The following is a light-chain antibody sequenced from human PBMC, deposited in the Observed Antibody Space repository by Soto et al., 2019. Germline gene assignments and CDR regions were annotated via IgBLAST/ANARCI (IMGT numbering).Light chain of an antibody. CDR3: QQSYSTPPT. CDR1: QSISTY. V-gene: IGKV1-39*01. Sequence: DIQMTQSPSSLSASVGDRVTITCRASQSISTYLNWYQQKPGKAPKLLIYGAFSLQSGVPSRFSGSGYGTDFTLTISSLQPEDFATYFCQQSYSTPPTFGQGTKVEIK. J-gene: IGKJ1*01. CDR2: GAF.